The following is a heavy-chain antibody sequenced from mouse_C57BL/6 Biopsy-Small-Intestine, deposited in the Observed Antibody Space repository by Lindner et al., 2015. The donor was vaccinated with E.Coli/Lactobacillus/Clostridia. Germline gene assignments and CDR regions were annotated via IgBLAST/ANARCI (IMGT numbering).Heavy chain of an antibody. CDR1: GYTFTDYY. CDR2: IYLGSDNS. CDR3: ARGNLWYFDV. V-gene: IGHV1-84*01. J-gene: IGHJ1*01. Sequence: VQLQESGPELVKPGASVKISCKASGYTFTDYYINWVKQRPGQGLEWIGWIYLGSDNSKYNEKFKGKATLTVDTSSSTACMQLSSLTSEDSAVYFCARGNLWYFDVWGAGTTVTVSS.